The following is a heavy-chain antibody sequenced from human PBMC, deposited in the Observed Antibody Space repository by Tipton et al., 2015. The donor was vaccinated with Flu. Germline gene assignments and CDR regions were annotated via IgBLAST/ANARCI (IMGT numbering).Heavy chain of an antibody. CDR1: GGSISSSSYY. CDR3: ARLSLKRGVDY. Sequence: TLSLTCTVSGGSISSSSYYWGWIRQPPGKGLEWIGSIYYSGSTYYNPSLKSRVTISVDTSKNQFSLKLSSVTAADTAVYYCARLSLKRGVDYWGQGTLVTVSP. J-gene: IGHJ4*02. CDR2: IYYSGST. V-gene: IGHV4-39*01.